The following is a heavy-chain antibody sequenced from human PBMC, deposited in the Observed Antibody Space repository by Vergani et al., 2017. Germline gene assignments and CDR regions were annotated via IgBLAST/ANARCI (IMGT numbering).Heavy chain of an antibody. V-gene: IGHV1-2*02. CDR2: INPNSGGT. CDR1: GYTFTGYY. Sequence: QVQLVQSGAEVKKPGASVKVSCKASGYTFTGYYMHWVRQAPGQGLEWMGWINPNSGGTNYAQKFQGRVTMTRDTSISTAYMELSRLRSDDPAVYYCARGGLRGYGVPYYYYYGMDVWGQGTTVTVSS. D-gene: IGHD3-16*01. CDR3: ARGGLRGYGVPYYYYYGMDV. J-gene: IGHJ6*02.